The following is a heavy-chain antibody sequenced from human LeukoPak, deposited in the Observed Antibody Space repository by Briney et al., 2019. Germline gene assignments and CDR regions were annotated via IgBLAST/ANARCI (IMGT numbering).Heavy chain of an antibody. CDR1: GGSFSGYY. J-gene: IGHJ6*03. CDR2: INHSGST. CDR3: ARGHPYDSSGYPPYYYYYMDV. D-gene: IGHD3-22*01. V-gene: IGHV4-34*01. Sequence: PSETLSLTCAVYGGSFSGYYWSWIRQPPGKGLEWIGEINHSGSTNYNPSLKSRVTISVDTSKNQFSLKLSSVTAADTAVYYCARGHPYDSSGYPPYYYYYMDVWGKGTTVTVSS.